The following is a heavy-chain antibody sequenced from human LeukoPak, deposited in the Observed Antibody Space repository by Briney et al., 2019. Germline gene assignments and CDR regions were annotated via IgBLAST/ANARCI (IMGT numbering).Heavy chain of an antibody. Sequence: PGRSLRLSCAVSGFTFDDYAMHWVRQAPGKGLEWVSGISWSSGNTAYADSVKGRFTISRDNVKNSLYLQMNSLRPEDTAFYFCPKDGRELRTDEPYLDYWGQGTLVSVSS. CDR3: PKDGRELRTDEPYLDY. CDR2: ISWSSGNT. CDR1: GFTFDDYA. D-gene: IGHD1-26*01. J-gene: IGHJ4*02. V-gene: IGHV3-9*01.